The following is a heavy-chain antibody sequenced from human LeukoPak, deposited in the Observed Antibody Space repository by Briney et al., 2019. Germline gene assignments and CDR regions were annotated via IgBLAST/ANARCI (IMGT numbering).Heavy chain of an antibody. CDR3: ARYCGGGSCFPYYYYYGMDV. J-gene: IGHJ6*02. CDR2: IKQDGSEK. Sequence: GGSLRPSCAASGFTFTDYWMSRVRQAPGKGLEWVANIKQDGSEKYYMDSVKGRFTISRDNAKNSLYLQMNRLRAEDTAVYYCARYCGGGSCFPYYYYYGMDVWGQGTTVTVSS. CDR1: GFTFTDYW. V-gene: IGHV3-7*01. D-gene: IGHD2-15*01.